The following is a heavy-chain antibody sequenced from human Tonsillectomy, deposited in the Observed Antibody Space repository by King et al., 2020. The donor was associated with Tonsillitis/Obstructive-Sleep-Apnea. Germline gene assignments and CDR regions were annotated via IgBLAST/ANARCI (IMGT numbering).Heavy chain of an antibody. D-gene: IGHD2-21*01. J-gene: IGHJ4*02. V-gene: IGHV3-30*18. CDR1: GFTFGSYG. Sequence: VQLVESGGGVVQPGRSLRLSCAASGFTFGSYGMHWVRQAPGEGLEWVAVISYDGSNKYYADSVKGRFTISRDNSKNTLYLQMNSLRAEDTAVYYCAKALPAMYRGDFDYWGQATRVTVSS. CDR2: ISYDGSNK. CDR3: AKALPAMYRGDFDY.